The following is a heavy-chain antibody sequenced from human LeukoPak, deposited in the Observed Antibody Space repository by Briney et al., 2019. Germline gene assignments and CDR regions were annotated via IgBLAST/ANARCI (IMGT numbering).Heavy chain of an antibody. Sequence: SETLSLTCTVSGGSISSYYWSWTRQPAGKGLEWIGRIYYSGSTYYNPSLKSRVTISVDTSKNQFPLKLSSVTAADTAVYYCARDLLPDAFDIWGQGTMVTVSS. J-gene: IGHJ3*02. CDR1: GGSISSYY. V-gene: IGHV4-4*07. CDR3: ARDLLPDAFDI. CDR2: IYYSGST.